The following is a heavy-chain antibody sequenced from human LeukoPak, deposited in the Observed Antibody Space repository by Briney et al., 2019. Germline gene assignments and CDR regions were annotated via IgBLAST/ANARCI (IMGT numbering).Heavy chain of an antibody. J-gene: IGHJ4*02. V-gene: IGHV3-30*07. D-gene: IGHD3-22*01. Sequence: GGSLRLSCAASGFTFDDYATHWVRQAPGKGLEWVAVISYDGSNKYYADSVKGRFTISRDNSKNTLYLQMNSLRAEDTAVYYCARDRDYDSSGYYHYWGQGTLVTVSS. CDR3: ARDRDYDSSGYYHY. CDR2: ISYDGSNK. CDR1: GFTFDDYA.